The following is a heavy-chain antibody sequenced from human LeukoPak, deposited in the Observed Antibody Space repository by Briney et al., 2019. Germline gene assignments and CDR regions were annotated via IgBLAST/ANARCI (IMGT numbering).Heavy chain of an antibody. D-gene: IGHD6-19*01. CDR1: GASISNYY. V-gene: IGHV4-59*01. Sequence: SETLSLTCTVSGASISNYYWSWIRQPPGRGLECIGYVSYGGSTNYNPSLRSRVTISVDTSKNQFSLKLSSVTAADTAVYYCARILRDSNGWYHFDYWGQGTLVTVSS. J-gene: IGHJ4*02. CDR2: VSYGGST. CDR3: ARILRDSNGWYHFDY.